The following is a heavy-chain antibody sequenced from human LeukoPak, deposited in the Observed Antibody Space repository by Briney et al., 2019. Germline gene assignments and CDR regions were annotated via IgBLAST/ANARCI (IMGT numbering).Heavy chain of an antibody. V-gene: IGHV1-18*01. J-gene: IGHJ4*02. CDR2: ISTYTGNS. D-gene: IGHD4-17*01. CDR1: GYTFINYV. CDR3: ARIMTTGPRHGELDF. Sequence: ASVKVSCKASGYTFINYVLTWVRQAPGQGLEWMGRISTYTGNSNYAQKFQDRVTMTTDTSTSTAYMELRNLSSDDTAVYACARIMTTGPRHGELDFWGQGALVTVSP.